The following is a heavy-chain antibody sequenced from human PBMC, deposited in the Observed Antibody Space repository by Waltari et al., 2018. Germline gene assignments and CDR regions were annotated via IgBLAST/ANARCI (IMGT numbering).Heavy chain of an antibody. V-gene: IGHV1-2*02. CDR2: INPNSSGT. Sequence: QVQLVQSGAEVKKPGASVKVSCKASGYTFTGYYMHWVRQAPGQGLEWMRWINPNSSGTNYAQKLQGRVTMTRDTSIRTAYMELSRLRSDDTAVYYCARDNSPSSTFDYWGQGTLVTVSS. CDR3: ARDNSPSSTFDY. CDR1: GYTFTGYY. J-gene: IGHJ4*02. D-gene: IGHD1-1*01.